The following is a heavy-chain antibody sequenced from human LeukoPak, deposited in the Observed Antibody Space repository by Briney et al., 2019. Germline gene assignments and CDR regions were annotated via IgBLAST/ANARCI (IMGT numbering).Heavy chain of an antibody. CDR2: ISGSGGRT. CDR3: AKGRGHCIDGVCHNYYYMDV. D-gene: IGHD2-8*01. Sequence: PGGSLRLSCVASGFTFSSYAVTWVRQAPGKGLEWVSSISGSGGRTDYADSVKGRFTISRDNSKNTLYLQTNSLGADDTAVYYCAKGRGHCIDGVCHNYYYMDVWGKGTTVTVS. V-gene: IGHV3-23*01. CDR1: GFTFSSYA. J-gene: IGHJ6*03.